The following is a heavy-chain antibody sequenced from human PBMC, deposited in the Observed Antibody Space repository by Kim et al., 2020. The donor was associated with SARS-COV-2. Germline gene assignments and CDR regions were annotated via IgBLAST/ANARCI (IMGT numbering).Heavy chain of an antibody. J-gene: IGHJ6*02. V-gene: IGHV2-70*11. CDR3: ARFPSNNQSKYRRRSYYGSGVFYYYGMDV. Sequence: SGPTLVNPTQTLTLTCTFSGFSLSTSGMCVSWIRQPPGKALEWLARIDWDDDKYYSTSLKTRLTISKDTSKNQVVLTMTNMDPVDTATYYCARFPSNNQSKYRRRSYYGSGVFYYYGMDVWGQGTTVTVSS. CDR2: IDWDDDK. D-gene: IGHD3-10*01. CDR1: GFSLSTSGMC.